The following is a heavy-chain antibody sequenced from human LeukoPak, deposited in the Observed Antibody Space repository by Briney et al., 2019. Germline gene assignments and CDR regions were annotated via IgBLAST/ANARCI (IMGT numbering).Heavy chain of an antibody. Sequence: GGSLRLSCAASGFTFSSYGMHWVRQAPGKGLEWVAVIWYGGSNKYYADSVKGRFTISRDNSKNTLYLQMNSLRAEDTAVYYCAKDGGYCSSTSCPGDYYYYMDVWGKGTTVTVSS. CDR2: IWYGGSNK. CDR3: AKDGGYCSSTSCPGDYYYYMDV. V-gene: IGHV3-30*02. J-gene: IGHJ6*03. D-gene: IGHD2-2*01. CDR1: GFTFSSYG.